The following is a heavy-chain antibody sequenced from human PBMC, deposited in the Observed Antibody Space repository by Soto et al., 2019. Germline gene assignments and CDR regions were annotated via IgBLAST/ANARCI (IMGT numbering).Heavy chain of an antibody. CDR2: INAGNGNT. D-gene: IGHD3-3*01. CDR1: GYTFTSYA. CDR3: ARDGIAGWFLFSN. J-gene: IGHJ4*02. Sequence: QVQLVQSGAEVKKPGASVKVSCKASGYTFTSYAMHWVRQAPGQRLEWMGWINAGNGNTKYSQKFQGRVTITRDTSASTACMELSSLRSEDTAVYYCARDGIAGWFLFSNWGQGTLVTVSS. V-gene: IGHV1-3*01.